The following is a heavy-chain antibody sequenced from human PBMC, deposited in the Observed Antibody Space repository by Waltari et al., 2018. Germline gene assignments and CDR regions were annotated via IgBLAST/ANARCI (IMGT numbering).Heavy chain of an antibody. CDR3: AKDEEPIRYFDY. J-gene: IGHJ4*02. D-gene: IGHD1-1*01. CDR2: ISGSGGST. Sequence: EVQLLESGGGLVQPGGSLRLSCAASGFTFSSYAMSWVRQAPGKGLEWVSAISGSGGSTYYADSVKGRFTIARDNSKNTLYLQMNSLRAEDTAVYYCAKDEEPIRYFDYWGQGTLVTVSS. CDR1: GFTFSSYA. V-gene: IGHV3-23*01.